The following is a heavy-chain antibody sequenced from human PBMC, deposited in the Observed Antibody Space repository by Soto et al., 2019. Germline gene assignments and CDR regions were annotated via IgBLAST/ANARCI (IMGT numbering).Heavy chain of an antibody. CDR3: ARDPPNFYYYGMDV. CDR2: ISKSSTTI. V-gene: IGHV3-48*02. CDR1: GFILSTYS. Sequence: EVQLVESGGGLVQPGGSMRLSCIASGFILSTYSMTWVRQAPGKGLEWLSYISKSSTTINYADSVKGRFTISRDNAKNSVYLEISSLRDEDSAVYYCARDPPNFYYYGMDVWGQGTTVTVSS. J-gene: IGHJ6*02.